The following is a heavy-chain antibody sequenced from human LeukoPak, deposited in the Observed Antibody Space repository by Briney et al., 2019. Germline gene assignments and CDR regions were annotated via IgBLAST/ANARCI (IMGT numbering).Heavy chain of an antibody. V-gene: IGHV4-34*01. CDR1: GGSFSGYY. CDR2: INHSGST. CDR3: GVNKYGGSSDAFDI. J-gene: IGHJ3*02. Sequence: PSETLSLTCAVYGGSFSGYYWSWIRQPPGKGLEWIGEINHSGSTNYNPSLKSRVTISVDTSRNQFSLKLSSVTAADTAVYYCGVNKYGGSSDAFDIWGQGTMVTVSS. D-gene: IGHD5-12*01.